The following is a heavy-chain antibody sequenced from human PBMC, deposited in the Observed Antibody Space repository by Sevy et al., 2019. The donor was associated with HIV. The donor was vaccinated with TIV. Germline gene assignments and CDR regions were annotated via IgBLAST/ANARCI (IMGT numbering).Heavy chain of an antibody. D-gene: IGHD4-17*01. CDR3: ARDHEFYDYGDYGPTFFPDY. Sequence: GGSLRLSCAASGFSFSSYGMHWVRQAPGKGLEWVALIWFDGSNSYYADSVKGLFTISRDTSKNTVYLQMNSLRAEDRAVYYCARDHEFYDYGDYGPTFFPDYWGQGNLVTVSS. CDR1: GFSFSSYG. V-gene: IGHV3-33*01. J-gene: IGHJ4*02. CDR2: IWFDGSNS.